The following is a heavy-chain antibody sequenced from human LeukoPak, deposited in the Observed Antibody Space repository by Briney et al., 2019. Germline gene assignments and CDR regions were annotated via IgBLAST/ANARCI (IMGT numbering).Heavy chain of an antibody. J-gene: IGHJ4*02. CDR1: GYSFTSYW. D-gene: IGHD6-13*01. V-gene: IGHV5-51*01. CDR2: IYPRDSDT. Sequence: GESLKISCKGSGYSFTSYWIGWVRQMPGKGLEWMGIIYPRDSDTRYSPSFQGQVTISADKSISTAYLQWSSLKASDTAMYYCGRLGYSSSWYIGDFGSWGQGTLVTVSS. CDR3: GRLGYSSSWYIGDFGS.